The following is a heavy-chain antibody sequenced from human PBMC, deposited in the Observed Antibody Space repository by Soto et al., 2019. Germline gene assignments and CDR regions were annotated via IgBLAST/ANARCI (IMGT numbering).Heavy chain of an antibody. D-gene: IGHD6-19*01. Sequence: GGSLRLSCAASGFTFSSYAMTWIRQAPGKGLEWVSSISGSGGTTYDADSVKGRFAMTTDSSTTTAYMELRNLGSDDTAVYYFGRRTSSAWYVCDYWGLGTLVTVSS. CDR2: ISGSGGTT. CDR1: GFTFSSYA. V-gene: IGHV3-23*01. J-gene: IGHJ4*02. CDR3: GRRTSSAWYVCDY.